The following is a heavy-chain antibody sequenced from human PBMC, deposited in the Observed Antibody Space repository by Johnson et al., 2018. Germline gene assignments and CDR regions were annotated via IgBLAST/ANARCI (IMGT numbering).Heavy chain of an antibody. D-gene: IGHD2-2*01. J-gene: IGHJ1*01. CDR2: ISYDGRNK. CDR1: GFIFSSYG. CDR3: AKGPSYQLLDAEYFQH. Sequence: QVQLVESGGGVVQPGRSLRLSCAASGFIFSSYGMHWVRQAPGKGLEWVAVISYDGRNKYYADSVKGRFTISRDNSKNTLYLQMNSLRAEDTAVYYCAKGPSYQLLDAEYFQHWGQGTLGTVSS. V-gene: IGHV3-30*18.